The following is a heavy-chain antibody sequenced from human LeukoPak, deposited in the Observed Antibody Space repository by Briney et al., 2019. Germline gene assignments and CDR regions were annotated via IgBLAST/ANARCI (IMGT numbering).Heavy chain of an antibody. CDR2: IYSDDSDT. D-gene: IGHD2-2*01. Sequence: PGESLKISWRGSGCSFTTYWIGWVRQMPGKGLEWMGIIYSDDSDTRYSPSFQGPVTISGDRYNSNAYLQWSSMKASDDAMYYCARGRDCTSTSCSHFDYWDEGTLVIVS. CDR3: ARGRDCTSTSCSHFDY. CDR1: GCSFTTYW. J-gene: IGHJ4*02. V-gene: IGHV5-51*01.